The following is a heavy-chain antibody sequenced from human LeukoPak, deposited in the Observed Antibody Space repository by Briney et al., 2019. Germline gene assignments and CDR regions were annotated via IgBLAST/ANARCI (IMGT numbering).Heavy chain of an antibody. CDR3: ARGLGRRTIFGVVTGYYFDY. J-gene: IGHJ4*02. CDR1: GGSFSGYY. Sequence: PSETLSLTCAVYGGSFSGYYWSWIRQPPGKGLEWIGEINHSGSTNYNPSLKSRVTISVDTSKNQLSLKLSSVTAADTAVYYCARGLGRRTIFGVVTGYYFDYWGQGTLVTVSS. V-gene: IGHV4-34*01. CDR2: INHSGST. D-gene: IGHD3-3*01.